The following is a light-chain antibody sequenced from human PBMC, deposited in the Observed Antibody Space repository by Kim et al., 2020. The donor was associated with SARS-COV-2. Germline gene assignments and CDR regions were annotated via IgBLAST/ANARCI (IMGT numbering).Light chain of an antibody. V-gene: IGKV2-30*02. J-gene: IGKJ1*01. CDR3: LQGTHWPRA. CDR1: QSLVHSDGNTY. Sequence: DVVMTQSPLSLPVTLGQPASISCRSSQSLVHSDGNTYLNWFQQRPGQSPRRLIYKVSSRDSGVPDRFSGSGSVTDFTLKISRVEAEDVGICYCLQGTHWPRAFGQGTKVDIK. CDR2: KVS.